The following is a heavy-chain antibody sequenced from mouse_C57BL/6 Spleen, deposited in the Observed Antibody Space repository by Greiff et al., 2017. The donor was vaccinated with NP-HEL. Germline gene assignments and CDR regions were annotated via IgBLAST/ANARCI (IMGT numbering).Heavy chain of an antibody. J-gene: IGHJ2*01. CDR2: IDPSDSYT. D-gene: IGHD1-1*01. CDR3: AREVYGSPDY. Sequence: QVQLQQPGAELVMPGASVKLSCKASGYTFTSYWMHWVKQRPGQGLEWIGEIDPSDSYTTYNQKFKGKSTLTVDKSSSTAYMQLSSLTSEDSAVYYCAREVYGSPDYWGQGTTLTVSS. V-gene: IGHV1-69*01. CDR1: GYTFTSYW.